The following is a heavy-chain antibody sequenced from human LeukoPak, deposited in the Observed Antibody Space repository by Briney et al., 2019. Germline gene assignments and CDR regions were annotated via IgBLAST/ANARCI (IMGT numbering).Heavy chain of an antibody. CDR3: AREDYSEHAGFDY. D-gene: IGHD4-11*01. J-gene: IGHJ4*02. V-gene: IGHV3-21*01. CDR1: GDSISSYY. Sequence: PSETLSLTCTVSGDSISSYYWSWVRQAPGKGLEWVSSISSSSSHMYYADSVKGRFTISRDNAKNSLYLWMNSLRAEDTAAYYCAREDYSEHAGFDYWGQGTLVTVSS. CDR2: ISSSSSHM.